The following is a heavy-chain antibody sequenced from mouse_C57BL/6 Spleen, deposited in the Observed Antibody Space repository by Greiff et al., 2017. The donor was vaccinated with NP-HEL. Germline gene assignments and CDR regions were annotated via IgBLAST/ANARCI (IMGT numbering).Heavy chain of an antibody. D-gene: IGHD1-1*01. CDR1: GFNIKDDY. J-gene: IGHJ1*03. V-gene: IGHV14-4*01. CDR2: IDPENGDT. CDR3: TTTYGSRYWYFDV. Sequence: VQLKESGAELVRPGASVKLSCTASGFNIKDDYMHWVKQRPEQGLEWIGWIDPENGDTEYASKFQGKATITADTSSNTAYLQLSSLTSEDTAVYYCTTTYGSRYWYFDVWGTGTTVTVSS.